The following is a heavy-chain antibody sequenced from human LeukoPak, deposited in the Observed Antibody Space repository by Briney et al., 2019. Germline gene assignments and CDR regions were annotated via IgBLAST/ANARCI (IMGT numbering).Heavy chain of an antibody. J-gene: IGHJ4*02. Sequence: SETLSLTCTVSGGSISSSSYYWGWIRQPPGKGLEWIGSIYHSGTTYYNPSLKSRVTISVDTSKNQFSLKLSSVTAADTAVYYCARDGGYGGYDDYWGQGTLVTVSS. D-gene: IGHD5-12*01. CDR3: ARDGGYGGYDDY. V-gene: IGHV4-39*07. CDR1: GGSISSSSYY. CDR2: IYHSGTT.